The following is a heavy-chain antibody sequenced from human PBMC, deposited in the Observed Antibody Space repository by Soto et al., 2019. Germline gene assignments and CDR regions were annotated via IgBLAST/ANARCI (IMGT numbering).Heavy chain of an antibody. Sequence: KSSETLSLTCAVSGGSISSGGYSWSWIRQPPGKGLEWIGYIDHSGSTYYNPSLKSRVTISVDRSKNQFSLKLRSVTAADTAVYYCARLRGFWSGYYIDSWGQGTLVTVSS. CDR1: GGSISSGGYS. D-gene: IGHD3-3*01. V-gene: IGHV4-30-2*01. CDR3: ARLRGFWSGYYIDS. CDR2: IDHSGST. J-gene: IGHJ4*02.